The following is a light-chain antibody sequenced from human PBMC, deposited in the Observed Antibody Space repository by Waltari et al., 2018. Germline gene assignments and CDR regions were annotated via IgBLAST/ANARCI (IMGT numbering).Light chain of an antibody. CDR3: QVWDSSSYVV. V-gene: IGLV3-21*04. CDR1: NIGSKS. Sequence: SYVLTQPPSVSVAPGKTARITCGGNNIGSKSVHWYQQKPGQAPVLVIYYDSDRPSGIPERFSVSNSGNTATLTISRVEAGDEADYYCQVWDSSSYVVFGGGTKLTVL. J-gene: IGLJ2*01. CDR2: YDS.